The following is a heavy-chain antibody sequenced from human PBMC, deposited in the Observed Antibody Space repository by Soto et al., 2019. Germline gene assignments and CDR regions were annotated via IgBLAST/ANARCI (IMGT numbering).Heavy chain of an antibody. J-gene: IGHJ4*02. CDR1: GYTFTSYG. CDR2: ISAYNGNT. V-gene: IGHV1-18*01. D-gene: IGHD6-19*01. Sequence: ASVKVSCKASGYTFTSYGISWVRQAPGQGLEWMGWISAYNGNTNYAQKLQGRVTMTTDTSTSTAYMELRSLRSDDTAVYYCARNFKYSSGPLPFDYWGQGTLVTVSS. CDR3: ARNFKYSSGPLPFDY.